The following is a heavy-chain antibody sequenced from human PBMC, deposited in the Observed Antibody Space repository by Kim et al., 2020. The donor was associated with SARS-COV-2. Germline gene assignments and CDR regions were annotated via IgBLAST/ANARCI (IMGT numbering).Heavy chain of an antibody. Sequence: ASVKVSCKASGYTFTDYGMNWVRQAPGQGLEWMGWINVNAGNPTYAQGFTGRFVFSLDTSVSTAYLQISSLKPEDTAVYYCARGRGSPFPGGGDYWGQGTLVTVSS. CDR1: GYTFTDYG. CDR3: ARGRGSPFPGGGDY. D-gene: IGHD3-10*01. J-gene: IGHJ4*02. CDR2: INVNAGNP. V-gene: IGHV7-4-1*02.